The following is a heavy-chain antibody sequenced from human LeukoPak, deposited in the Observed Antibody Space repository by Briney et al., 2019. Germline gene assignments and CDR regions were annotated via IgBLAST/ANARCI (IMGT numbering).Heavy chain of an antibody. CDR3: AKAPTSYGDYYLFDY. CDR1: GFTFSSYA. Sequence: GGSLRLSCAASGFTFSSYAMSWVRQAPGKGLVWVSRINSDGSSTSYADSVKGRFTISRDNAKNSLYLQMNSLRAEDTALYYCAKAPTSYGDYYLFDYWGQGTLVTVSS. CDR2: INSDGSST. V-gene: IGHV3-74*01. D-gene: IGHD4-17*01. J-gene: IGHJ4*02.